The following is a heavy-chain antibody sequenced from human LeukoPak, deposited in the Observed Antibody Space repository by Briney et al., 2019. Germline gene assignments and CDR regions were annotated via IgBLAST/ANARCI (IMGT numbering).Heavy chain of an antibody. V-gene: IGHV4-61*01. CDR3: ASRRWGSAYDAFDI. CDR2: IYDSGST. CDR1: GGSISSGSHY. J-gene: IGHJ3*02. Sequence: PSEILSLTCTVSGGSISSGSHYWNWIRQSPEKGLEWIGYIYDSGSTNYNPSLKSRVTMSVDTSKNQFSLKLSSVTAADTAVYYCASRRWGSAYDAFDIWGQGTRVTVSS. D-gene: IGHD2-21*01.